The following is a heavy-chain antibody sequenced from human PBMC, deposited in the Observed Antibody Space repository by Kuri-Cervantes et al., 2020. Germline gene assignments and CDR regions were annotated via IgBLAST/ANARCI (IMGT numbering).Heavy chain of an antibody. J-gene: IGHJ4*02. CDR1: GGSISSGSYY. D-gene: IGHD3-16*02. CDR3: ARSLAVAARSFYFDY. CDR2: IYTSGST. V-gene: IGHV4-61*02. Sequence: SETLSLTCTVSGGSISSGSYYWSWIRQPAGKGLEWIGRIYTSGSTNYNPSLKSRVTISVDTSKNQFSLKLSSVTAADTAVYYCARSLAVAARSFYFDYWGQGTLVTVSS.